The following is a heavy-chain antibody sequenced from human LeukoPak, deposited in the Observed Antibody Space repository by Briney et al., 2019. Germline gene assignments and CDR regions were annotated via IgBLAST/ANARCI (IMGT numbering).Heavy chain of an antibody. Sequence: GGSLRLSCAASGFTFSSYSMNWVRQAPGKGLEWVSAISGSGGSTYYADSVKGRFTISRDNSKNTLYLQMNSLRAEDTAVYYCAKSGGVRGANWFDPWGQGTLVTVSS. V-gene: IGHV3-23*01. CDR2: ISGSGGST. J-gene: IGHJ5*02. CDR3: AKSGGVRGANWFDP. CDR1: GFTFSSYS. D-gene: IGHD3-10*01.